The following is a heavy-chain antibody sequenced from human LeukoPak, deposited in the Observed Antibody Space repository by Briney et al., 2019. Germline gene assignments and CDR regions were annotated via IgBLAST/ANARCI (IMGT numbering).Heavy chain of an antibody. CDR3: AKLTLFSSAWHFDY. J-gene: IGHJ4*02. V-gene: IGHV1-2*02. CDR2: MNPISGGT. Sequence: ASVKVSCKASGYTFTDYYMHWVRQTPEQGLEWMGWMNPISGGTIYAQKFQGRVTMTRDTSISTAYMELSSLRYDDTALYYCAKLTLFSSAWHFDYWGRGTLVTVSS. CDR1: GYTFTDYY. D-gene: IGHD6-19*01.